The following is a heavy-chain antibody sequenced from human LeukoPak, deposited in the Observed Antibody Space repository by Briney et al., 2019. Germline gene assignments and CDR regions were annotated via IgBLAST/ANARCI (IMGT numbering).Heavy chain of an antibody. V-gene: IGHV1-24*01. J-gene: IGHJ3*02. CDR1: GYTLTELS. CDR2: FDPEDGET. CDR3: ASSTPISSSWYGPRAFDI. Sequence: GASVKASCKVSGYTLTELSMHWVRQAPGKGLEWMGGFDPEDGETIYAQKFQGRVTMTEDTSTDTAYMELSSLRSEDTAVYYCASSTPISSSWYGPRAFDIWGQGTMVTVSS. D-gene: IGHD6-13*01.